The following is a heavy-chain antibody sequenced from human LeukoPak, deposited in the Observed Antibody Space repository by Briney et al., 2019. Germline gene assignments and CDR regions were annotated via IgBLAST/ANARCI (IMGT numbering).Heavy chain of an antibody. V-gene: IGHV3-23*01. CDR1: GFTFSSYG. CDR3: ARILSSGWSCFDY. J-gene: IGHJ4*02. D-gene: IGHD6-19*01. Sequence: PGGSLRLSCAASGFTFSSYGMSWVRQAPGKGLEWVSAISGSGGSTYYADSVKGRFTISRDNSKNTLCLQMNSLRAEDTAVYYCARILSSGWSCFDYWGQGTLVTVSS. CDR2: ISGSGGST.